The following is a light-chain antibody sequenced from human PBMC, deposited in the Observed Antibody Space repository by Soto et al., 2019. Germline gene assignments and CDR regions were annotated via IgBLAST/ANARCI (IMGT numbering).Light chain of an antibody. CDR2: KAS. V-gene: IGKV1-5*03. J-gene: IGKJ1*01. CDR3: QQYNSFIWT. CDR1: QVITNH. Sequence: EIQVTQSSASLCASVGYRVTITCQASQVITNHLNWYQQKPGKAPKLLISKASNLDSGVPSRFSGSGSGTEFNLTISSLQPEDFATYYCQQYNSFIWTFGQGTKVDI.